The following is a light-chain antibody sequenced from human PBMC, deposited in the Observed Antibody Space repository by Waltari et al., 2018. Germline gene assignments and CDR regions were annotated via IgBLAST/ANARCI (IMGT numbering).Light chain of an antibody. V-gene: IGKV3-15*01. CDR2: GAS. Sequence: EIVMTQSPATLSVSPGERVTLSCRASQSVSSSLAWYQQKPGQAPRLLIYGASTRATGIPARFRGSGSRTEFTLTIDSLQSEDLAIYYCQQYNNWPPITFGQGTRLDIK. CDR3: QQYNNWPPIT. CDR1: QSVSSS. J-gene: IGKJ5*01.